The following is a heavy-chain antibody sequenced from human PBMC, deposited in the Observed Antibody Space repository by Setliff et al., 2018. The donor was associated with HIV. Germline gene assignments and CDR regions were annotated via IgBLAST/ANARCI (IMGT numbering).Heavy chain of an antibody. CDR1: GYSINSDYY. D-gene: IGHD3-22*01. CDR3: ASRVYYYDSSGYLREEGFDP. V-gene: IGHV4-38-2*02. Sequence: KTSETLSLTCTVSGYSINSDYYWGWIRQPPGKGLEWIGNIYHSGSTYYNPSLKSRVTISVDTSKNQFSLKLSSVTAADVAVYYCASRVYYYDSSGYLREEGFDPWGQGTLVTVSS. CDR2: IYHSGST. J-gene: IGHJ5*02.